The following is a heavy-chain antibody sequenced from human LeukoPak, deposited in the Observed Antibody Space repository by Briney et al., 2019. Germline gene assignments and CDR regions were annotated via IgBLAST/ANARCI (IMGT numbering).Heavy chain of an antibody. V-gene: IGHV1-24*01. CDR1: RYTHTELS. CDR2: FHPEDGET. J-gene: IGHJ5*02. Sequence: ASVNVSYTVSRYTHTELSMHWVRQAPGKGGEWMGGFHPEDGETIYAQKFQGRVTMTEDTSTDTAYMELSSLRSEDTAVYYCGTDYSLYCSSSSCYFSWGQGTLVTVSS. D-gene: IGHD2-2*01. CDR3: GTDYSLYCSSSSCYFS.